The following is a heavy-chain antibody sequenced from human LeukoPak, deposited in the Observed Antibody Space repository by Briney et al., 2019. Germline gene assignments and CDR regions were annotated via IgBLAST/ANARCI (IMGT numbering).Heavy chain of an antibody. Sequence: GGSLRLSCAASGFVVSTRSMNWVRQAPGKGLEWISSITTTGSHMYYADSVKGRFTISRDNSKNTLYLQMNSLRAEDTAVYYCAKDREATAVADYYFDYWGQGTLVTVSS. CDR1: GFVVSTRS. J-gene: IGHJ4*02. V-gene: IGHV3-21*01. D-gene: IGHD6-19*01. CDR2: ITTTGSHM. CDR3: AKDREATAVADYYFDY.